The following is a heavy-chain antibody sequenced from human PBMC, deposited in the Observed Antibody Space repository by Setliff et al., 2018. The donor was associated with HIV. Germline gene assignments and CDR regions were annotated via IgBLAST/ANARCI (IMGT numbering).Heavy chain of an antibody. D-gene: IGHD3-3*01. J-gene: IGHJ4*02. CDR1: GFTLTDFP. CDR2: IASHGNWH. Sequence: PGGSLRLSCAASGFTLTDFPMHWVRQAPGNGLEWVAVIASHGNWHDYAASVKGRFTISRDNAENPLYLQMNSLTAEDTAVYYCSGILGVVSDGWGQGTLVIVS. V-gene: IGHV3-30*04. CDR3: SGILGVVSDG.